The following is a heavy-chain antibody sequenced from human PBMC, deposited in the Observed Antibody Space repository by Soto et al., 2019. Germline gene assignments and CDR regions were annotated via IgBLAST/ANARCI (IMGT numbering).Heavy chain of an antibody. J-gene: IGHJ6*03. CDR2: IYYSGST. D-gene: IGHD3-3*01. V-gene: IGHV4-59*08. CDR1: GGSISSYY. CDR3: ARGGGAIFGVVSYYYMDV. Sequence: SETLSLTCAVSGGSISSYYWSWIRQPPGKGLEWIGYIYYSGSTNYNPSLKSRVTISVDTSKNQFSLKLSSVTAADTAVYYCARGGGAIFGVVSYYYMDVWGKGTTVTVSS.